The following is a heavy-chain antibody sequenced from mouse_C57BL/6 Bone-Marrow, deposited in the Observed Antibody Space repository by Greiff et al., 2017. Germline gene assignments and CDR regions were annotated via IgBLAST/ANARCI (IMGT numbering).Heavy chain of an antibody. D-gene: IGHD2-4*01. Sequence: QVQLQQSGPELVKPGASVKISCKASGYSFTSYYIHWVKQRPGQGLEWIGWIYPGSGNTKYNEKFKGKATLTADTSSSTAYMQLSSLTSEDSAVYYCARDYDEAWFAYWGQGTLVTVSA. CDR1: GYSFTSYY. J-gene: IGHJ3*01. CDR3: ARDYDEAWFAY. CDR2: IYPGSGNT. V-gene: IGHV1-66*01.